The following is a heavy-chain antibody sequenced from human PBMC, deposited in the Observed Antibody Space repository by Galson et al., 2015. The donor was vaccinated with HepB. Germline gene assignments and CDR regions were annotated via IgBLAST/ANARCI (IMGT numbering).Heavy chain of an antibody. J-gene: IGHJ4*02. Sequence: ETLSLTCTVSGGSISSSSYYWGWIRQPPGKGLEWIGSIYYSGSTYYNPSLKSRVTISVDTSKNQFSLKLSSVTAADTAVYYCARGGGTRSSWSQVFDYWGQGTLVTVSS. CDR1: GGSISSSSYY. CDR2: IYYSGST. D-gene: IGHD6-13*01. CDR3: ARGGGTRSSWSQVFDY. V-gene: IGHV4-39*01.